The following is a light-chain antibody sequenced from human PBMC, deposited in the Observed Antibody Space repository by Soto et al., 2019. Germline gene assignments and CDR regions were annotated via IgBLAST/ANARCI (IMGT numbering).Light chain of an antibody. CDR1: QSIGTF. J-gene: IGKJ1*01. CDR3: QQAFSAEWT. CDR2: TSF. Sequence: IQMTQSPSSLSASVGDRVSITCRASQSIGTFLNWYQQKPGEAPNLLIHTSFTLYSGVPSRFSGTGSGVDFTLTISSLQPEDFATYFWQQAFSAEWTFGQGTKVDI. V-gene: IGKV1-39*01.